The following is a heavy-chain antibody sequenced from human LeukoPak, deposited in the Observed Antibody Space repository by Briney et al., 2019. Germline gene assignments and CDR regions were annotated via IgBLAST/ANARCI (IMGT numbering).Heavy chain of an antibody. CDR2: IYYSGST. CDR3: ARPARDFDRSGYYHFDY. D-gene: IGHD3-22*01. CDR1: GGSISSYY. V-gene: IGHV4-59*08. J-gene: IGHJ4*02. Sequence: PSETLSLTCNVSGGSISSYYWSWIRQPPGKGLEWIGYIYYSGSTNYNPSLKSRVTISVDTSKNQFSLKLNSVTAADTAVYYCARPARDFDRSGYYHFDYWGQGTLVTVSS.